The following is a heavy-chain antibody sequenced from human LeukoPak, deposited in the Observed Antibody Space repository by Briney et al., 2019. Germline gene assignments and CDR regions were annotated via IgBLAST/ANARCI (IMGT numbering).Heavy chain of an antibody. D-gene: IGHD4-17*01. Sequence: ASVKVSCKASGYIFTNYGISWVRQAPGQGLEWMGWISAYNGNTNYAQKLQGRVTMTTDTSTSTAYMELRSLRSDDTAVYYCASGQDDYGDYDGGIGEYFQHWGQGTLVTVSS. V-gene: IGHV1-18*01. CDR2: ISAYNGNT. J-gene: IGHJ1*01. CDR3: ASGQDDYGDYDGGIGEYFQH. CDR1: GYIFTNYG.